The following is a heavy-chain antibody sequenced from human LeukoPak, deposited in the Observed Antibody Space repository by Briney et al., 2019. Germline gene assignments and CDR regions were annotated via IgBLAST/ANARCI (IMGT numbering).Heavy chain of an antibody. CDR3: AKDYGANFFYFDS. J-gene: IGHJ4*02. CDR1: GFIFDDYL. V-gene: IGHV3-43*01. D-gene: IGHD4/OR15-4a*01. Sequence: PGGSLRLSCAASGFIFDDYLIHWVRQRPGKGLEWVSLISWDGGVTYHADSVKGRFTISRDNSKNSLYLQMNSLRIEDTALYFCAKDYGANFFYFDSWGQGNLVTVSS. CDR2: ISWDGGVT.